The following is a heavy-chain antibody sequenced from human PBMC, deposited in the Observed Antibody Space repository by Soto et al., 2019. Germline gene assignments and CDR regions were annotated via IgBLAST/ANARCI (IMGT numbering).Heavy chain of an antibody. V-gene: IGHV1-2*02. CDR1: GYTFTGYY. J-gene: IGHJ4*02. CDR2: INPNSGTT. CDR3: ARDLGGYSGYGSFGWGFDS. Sequence: QVQLVQSGAELKKPGALVKVSCESSGYTFTGYYIHWVRQAPGQGLEWMGWINPNSGTTNSPQKFQGRVTMTRDTALSTAYLQLDSLTSDDTAVYYCARDLGGYSGYGSFGWGFDSWGQGALVTVSS. D-gene: IGHD5-12*01.